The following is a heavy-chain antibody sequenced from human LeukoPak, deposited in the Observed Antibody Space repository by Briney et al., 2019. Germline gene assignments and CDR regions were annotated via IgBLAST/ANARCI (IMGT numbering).Heavy chain of an antibody. Sequence: GGSLRLSCAASGFTFSNFNMNWVRQAPGKGLEWVSCISSSGYSIYYADSVKGRFTISRDNAKNSLYLQMNSLRAEDTAVYYCAKDRCSNGVGCYYYYMDVWGKGTTVTISS. CDR1: GFTFSNFN. CDR3: AKDRCSNGVGCYYYYMDV. CDR2: ISSSGYSI. V-gene: IGHV3-21*01. J-gene: IGHJ6*03. D-gene: IGHD2-8*01.